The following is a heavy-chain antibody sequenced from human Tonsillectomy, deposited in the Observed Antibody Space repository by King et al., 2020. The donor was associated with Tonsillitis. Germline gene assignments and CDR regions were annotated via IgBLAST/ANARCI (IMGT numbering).Heavy chain of an antibody. Sequence: VQLVESGGGVVRPGGSLRLSCAASGFTFDDYGMSWVRQAPGKGLEWVSGINWNGGSTGYADSVKGRFTISRDNAKNSLYLQMNSLRAEDTALYPCARASLYSSGGYWWFDRWGQGTLVTVSS. CDR2: INWNGGST. CDR1: GFTFDDYG. V-gene: IGHV3-20*01. J-gene: IGHJ5*02. D-gene: IGHD6-19*01. CDR3: ARASLYSSGGYWWFDR.